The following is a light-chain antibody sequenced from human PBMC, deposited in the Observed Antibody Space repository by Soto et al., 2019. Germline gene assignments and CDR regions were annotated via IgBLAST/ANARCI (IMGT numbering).Light chain of an antibody. CDR3: CSFGGRVFV. CDR2: DVN. V-gene: IGLV2-11*01. CDR1: SSDVGGYNY. Sequence: QSALTQPRSVSGSPGQSVTISCTGTSSDVGGYNYVTWYQHHPGKAPKLMISDVNKRASAVPDRFSGSKSGNTASLTISGLQAEDEADYYCCSFGGRVFVFGTGTKLTVL. J-gene: IGLJ1*01.